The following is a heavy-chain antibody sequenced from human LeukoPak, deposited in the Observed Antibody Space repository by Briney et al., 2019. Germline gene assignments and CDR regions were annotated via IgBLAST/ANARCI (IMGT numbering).Heavy chain of an antibody. CDR2: IYSGGST. CDR3: ARGVGSGSRLRAGDY. CDR1: GFPVSSNY. D-gene: IGHD1-26*01. V-gene: IGHV3-53*01. J-gene: IGHJ4*02. Sequence: GSLELSCAASGFPVSSNYMSWVRQAPGKGLEWGSVIYSGGSTYYADSVKGRFTISRDNSKNTLYLQMNSLRAEDTAVYYCARGVGSGSRLRAGDYWGQGTLVTVSS.